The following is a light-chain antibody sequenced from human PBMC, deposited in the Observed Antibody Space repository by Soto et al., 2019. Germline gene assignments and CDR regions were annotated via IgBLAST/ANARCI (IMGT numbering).Light chain of an antibody. Sequence: EIVLTQSPATLSLSPGERATLSCRASQSVSSYLAWYQQKPGQAPRLLIYGASTRATGIPARFSATGSGTEFTLTISSLHPEDVATYYCQKYNSAPLTFGGGTKVDIK. CDR3: QKYNSAPLT. J-gene: IGKJ4*01. V-gene: IGKV3-15*01. CDR1: QSVSSY. CDR2: GAS.